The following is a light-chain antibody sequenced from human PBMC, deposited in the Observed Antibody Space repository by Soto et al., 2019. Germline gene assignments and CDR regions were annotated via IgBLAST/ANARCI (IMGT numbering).Light chain of an antibody. Sequence: DIQMTQYPSTLSASVGDSVTITFRASQSISSSLAWYQQKPGKAPKLLIYDAFSLESGVPSTFSGSGSGTEFTLTISSLQPDDLATYYCQQYTSYPSTFGQGTKVDIK. J-gene: IGKJ1*01. CDR3: QQYTSYPST. CDR2: DAF. CDR1: QSISSS. V-gene: IGKV1-5*01.